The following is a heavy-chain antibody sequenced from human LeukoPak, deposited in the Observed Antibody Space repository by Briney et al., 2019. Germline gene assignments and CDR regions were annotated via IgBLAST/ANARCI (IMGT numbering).Heavy chain of an antibody. J-gene: IGHJ4*02. CDR3: ARDSAAHGGY. CDR2: INHNGNVN. V-gene: IGHV3-7*03. Sequence: AGGSLRLSCAASGFTFSSYWMNWARQAPGKGLEWVASINHNGNVNYYVDSVKGRFTISRDNARNSLYLQMDSLRDEDTAVYYCARDSAAHGGYWGQGTPVIVSS. D-gene: IGHD6-25*01. CDR1: GFTFSSYW.